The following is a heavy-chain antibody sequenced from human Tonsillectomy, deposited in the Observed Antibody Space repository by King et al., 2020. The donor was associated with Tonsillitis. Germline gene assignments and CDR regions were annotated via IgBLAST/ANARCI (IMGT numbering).Heavy chain of an antibody. J-gene: IGHJ4*02. CDR2: ISWNSGSI. CDR3: AKDSGYDSFYYVDY. V-gene: IGHV3-9*01. Sequence: VQLVESGGGLVQPGRSLRLSCAASGFTFDDYAMHWVRQAPGKGLEWVSGISWNSGSIGYADSVKGRFTISRDNAKNSLYLQMNSLRAEDTALYYCAKDSGYDSFYYVDYWGQGTLVTVSS. CDR1: GFTFDDYA. D-gene: IGHD5-12*01.